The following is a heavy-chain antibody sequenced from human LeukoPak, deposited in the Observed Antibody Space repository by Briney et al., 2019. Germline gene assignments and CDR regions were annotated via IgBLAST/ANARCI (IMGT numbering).Heavy chain of an antibody. Sequence: SETLSLTCAVYGGSFSGYYWSWIRQPPGKGLEWIGEINHSGSTNYNPSLKSRVTISVDTSKNQFSLKLSSVTAADTAVYYCARRARGYGYGSGGPIDYWGQGTLVTVSS. CDR2: INHSGST. CDR1: GGSFSGYY. V-gene: IGHV4-34*01. J-gene: IGHJ4*02. D-gene: IGHD5-18*01. CDR3: ARRARGYGYGSGGPIDY.